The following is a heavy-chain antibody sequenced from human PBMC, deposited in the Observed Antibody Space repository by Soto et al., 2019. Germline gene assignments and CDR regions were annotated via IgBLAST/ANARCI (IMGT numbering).Heavy chain of an antibody. J-gene: IGHJ4*02. V-gene: IGHV1-8*01. CDR2: MNPNSGNT. D-gene: IGHD2-8*01. Sequence: QVQLVQSGAEVKKPGASVKVSCKASGYTFTSYDINWVRQATGQGLEWMGWMNPNSGNTGYAQKFQGRVTMTXXNXIXTAYMELSSLRSEDTAVYYCARGYCTNGVCYTPQDYWGQGTLVTVSS. CDR1: GYTFTSYD. CDR3: ARGYCTNGVCYTPQDY.